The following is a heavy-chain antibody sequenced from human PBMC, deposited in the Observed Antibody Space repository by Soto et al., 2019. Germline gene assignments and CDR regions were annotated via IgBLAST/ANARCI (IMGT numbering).Heavy chain of an antibody. J-gene: IGHJ1*01. CDR3: AKDSPVGVPLLRDLHD. CDR1: GFTFSNYG. D-gene: IGHD2-15*01. V-gene: IGHV3-23*01. CDR2: ISGSGGST. Sequence: VSLRLSCAASGFTFSNYGMSWVRQAPGKGLEWVSVISGSGGSTYYADSVKGRFTLSRDNSKNTVYLQMNSLRAEDTAVYYCAKDSPVGVPLLRDLHDWGQGTLVTVSS.